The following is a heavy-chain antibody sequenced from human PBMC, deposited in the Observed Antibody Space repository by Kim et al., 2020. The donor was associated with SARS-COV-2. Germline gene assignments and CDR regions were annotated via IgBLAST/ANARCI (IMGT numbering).Heavy chain of an antibody. Sequence: YSPSFQGQVIISADKSISTAYLQWSSLKASDTAMYYCARGGFGEYFDCLDYWGQGTLVTVSS. CDR3: ARGGFGEYFDCLDY. V-gene: IGHV5-51*01. J-gene: IGHJ4*02. D-gene: IGHD3-9*01.